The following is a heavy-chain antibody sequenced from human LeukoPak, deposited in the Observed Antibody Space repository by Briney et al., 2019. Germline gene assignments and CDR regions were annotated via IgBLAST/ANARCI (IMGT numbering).Heavy chain of an antibody. CDR2: IYPDDSDT. Sequence: WESLKICCKGSGYSFTSYWIGWVRQMPGKGLEWVGIIYPDDSDTRYSPSFQDQVIISADKSISTAYLQWSSLKASDTAMYYCARHYPGGDYFIDYWGQGTLVTVSS. J-gene: IGHJ4*02. CDR1: GYSFTSYW. D-gene: IGHD4-17*01. V-gene: IGHV5-51*01. CDR3: ARHYPGGDYFIDY.